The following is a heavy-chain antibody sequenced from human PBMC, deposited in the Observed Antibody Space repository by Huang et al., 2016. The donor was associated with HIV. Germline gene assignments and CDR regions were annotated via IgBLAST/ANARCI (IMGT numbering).Heavy chain of an antibody. CDR2: ISAYNGNT. J-gene: IGHJ4*02. D-gene: IGHD3-22*01. Sequence: QVQLVQSGAEVKKPGASVKVSCKASGYTFTSYGISWVRQAPGQGLEWMGWISAYNGNTKHAQKLQGRGIMTTGTSTSTAYRGLRSLRSDDTAVYYCAVDTYYYDSSGYGSDYWGQGTLVTVSS. CDR3: AVDTYYYDSSGYGSDY. V-gene: IGHV1-18*01. CDR1: GYTFTSYG.